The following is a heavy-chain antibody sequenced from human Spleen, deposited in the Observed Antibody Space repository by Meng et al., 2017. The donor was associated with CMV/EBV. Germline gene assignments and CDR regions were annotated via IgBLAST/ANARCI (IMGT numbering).Heavy chain of an antibody. CDR2: IYSGGST. CDR1: GFTVSSNY. V-gene: IGHV3-66*02. D-gene: IGHD2-21*01. J-gene: IGHJ6*02. Sequence: GGSLRLSCAASGFTVSSNYMSWVRQAPGKGLEWVSVIYSGGSTYHADSVKGRFTISRDNPKNTLYLQMNSLRAEDTAVYYCARDCGGDCHYYYYGMDVWGHSPPVTVSS. CDR3: ARDCGGDCHYYYYGMDV.